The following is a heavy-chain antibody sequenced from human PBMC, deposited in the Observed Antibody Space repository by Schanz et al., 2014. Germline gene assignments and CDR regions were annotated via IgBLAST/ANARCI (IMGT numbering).Heavy chain of an antibody. D-gene: IGHD3-3*01. CDR3: ARTASHDVWRGYIPHYAFDL. Sequence: QVQLVQSGAEVKKPGASVMVSCKASGYTFTTYYIHWVRQAPGQGLEWMGVIDLSSSTTTYAQKFQGRVAMTRDTSISTAYMEMSRLISDDTAVFYCARTASHDVWRGYIPHYAFDLWGQGTVVIVSS. CDR2: IDLSSSTT. V-gene: IGHV1-46*01. J-gene: IGHJ3*01. CDR1: GYTFTTYY.